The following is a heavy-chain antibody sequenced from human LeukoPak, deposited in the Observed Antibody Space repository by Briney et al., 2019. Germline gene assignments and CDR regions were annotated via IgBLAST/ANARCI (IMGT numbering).Heavy chain of an antibody. CDR2: IVVGSGNT. D-gene: IGHD2-21*02. CDR3: AAGIVVVTATRDLDAFDI. J-gene: IGHJ3*02. V-gene: IGHV1-58*02. Sequence: SVKVSCKASGFTFTSSAMQWVRQARGQRLEWIGWIVVGSGNTNYAQKFQERVTITRDMSTSTAYMELSSLRSEDTAVYYCAAGIVVVTATRDLDAFDIWGQGTMVTVSS. CDR1: GFTFTSSA.